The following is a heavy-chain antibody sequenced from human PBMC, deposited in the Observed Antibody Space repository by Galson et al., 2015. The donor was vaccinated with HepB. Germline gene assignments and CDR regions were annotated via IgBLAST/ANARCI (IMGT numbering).Heavy chain of an antibody. Sequence: SLRLSCAASGFTFSTYIMNWVRQAPGKGLEWVSSISSSSSYIYYADSVKGRFTISRDNAKNSLYLQLNSLRAEDTAVYCCARAGSTFLPAIKEGLYFDLWGRGTLVTVSS. V-gene: IGHV3-21*01. CDR2: ISSSSSYI. CDR3: ARAGSTFLPAIKEGLYFDL. J-gene: IGHJ2*01. D-gene: IGHD2/OR15-2a*01. CDR1: GFTFSTYI.